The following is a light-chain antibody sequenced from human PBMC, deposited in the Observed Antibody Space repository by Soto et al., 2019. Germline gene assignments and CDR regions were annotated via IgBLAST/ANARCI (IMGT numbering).Light chain of an antibody. CDR2: GTS. CDR3: QQYVSWT. J-gene: IGKJ1*01. Sequence: EIVLTQSPGTLSVSPGERATLSCRANQTIGSNHLAWYQQKPGQAPSLLIYGTSSRATGIPDRFSGSGSGTDFTLTITRLEPEDSAIYYCQQYVSWTFGQGTKVEIK. V-gene: IGKV3-20*01. CDR1: QTIGSNH.